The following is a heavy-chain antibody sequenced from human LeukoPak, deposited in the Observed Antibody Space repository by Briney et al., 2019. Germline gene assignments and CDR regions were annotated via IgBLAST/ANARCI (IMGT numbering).Heavy chain of an antibody. CDR2: MYYIGSH. D-gene: IGHD6-19*01. CDR1: EGSINSYY. CDR3: AGGLQWLSFDA. Sequence: SETLSLTCNLSEGSINSYYRSCIRQPPGEGLEWIGYMYYIGSHSYNPSLKTRSTISIDTSKNQFSLNLSSVTAADTAVYYCAGGLQWLSFDAWGQGTLVTVSS. J-gene: IGHJ5*02. V-gene: IGHV4-59*13.